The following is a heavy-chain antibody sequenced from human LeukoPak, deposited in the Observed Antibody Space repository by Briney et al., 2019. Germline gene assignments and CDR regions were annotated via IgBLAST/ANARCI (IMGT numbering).Heavy chain of an antibody. D-gene: IGHD3-10*01. CDR3: ATYGSGRKFDY. V-gene: IGHV3-15*04. J-gene: IGHJ4*02. Sequence: GGSLRLSCAASGFSFSDAWMSWVRQIPGKGLEWVGRIESKTDGGTTDYAAPVKGRFTISRDDSTNTLYLQMNSLNAADTAVYYCATYGSGRKFDYWGQGILVTVSS. CDR2: IESKTDGGTT. CDR1: GFSFSDAW.